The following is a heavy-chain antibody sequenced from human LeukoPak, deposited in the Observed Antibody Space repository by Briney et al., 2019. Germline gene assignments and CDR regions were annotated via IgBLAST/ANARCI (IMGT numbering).Heavy chain of an antibody. D-gene: IGHD3-3*01. J-gene: IGHJ4*02. CDR3: ARHRYDFWSGYYPL. CDR1: GGSFSGYY. Sequence: SETLSLTCAVYGGSFSGYYWSWIRQPPGKGLEWIGEINHSGSTNYNPSLKSRVTISVDTSKNQFSLKLSSVTAADTAVYYCARHRYDFWSGYYPLWGQGTLVTVSS. CDR2: INHSGST. V-gene: IGHV4-34*01.